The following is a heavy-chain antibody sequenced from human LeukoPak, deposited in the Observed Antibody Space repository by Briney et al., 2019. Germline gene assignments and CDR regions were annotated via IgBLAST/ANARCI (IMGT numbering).Heavy chain of an antibody. V-gene: IGHV3-48*01. CDR2: ISSTSSTE. CDR3: ARGRDSSSSYPGY. J-gene: IGHJ4*02. CDR1: GFTFSSYS. Sequence: GGSLRLSCAVSGFTFSSYSMTLVRQAPGKGREGGSYISSTSSTEYYADSVKGRFTISRDNVKNSLYMQMNSLRAEDTAVYYCARGRDSSSSYPGYWGQGTLVTVSS. D-gene: IGHD6-6*01.